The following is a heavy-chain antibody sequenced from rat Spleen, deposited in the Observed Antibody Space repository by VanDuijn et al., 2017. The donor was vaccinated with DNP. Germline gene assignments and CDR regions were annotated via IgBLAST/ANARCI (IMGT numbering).Heavy chain of an antibody. CDR3: AREVTTEAY. J-gene: IGHJ3*01. Sequence: QVQLQQSGAELAKPGSSVKISCKASGYNLTSYYTSWIKQTTGQGLEYIGYINTGSGGTNYNEKFKGKATLTVDKSPSTAFLPLSSLTPDDSAVYYCAREVTTEAYWGQGTLFTVSS. CDR1: GYNLTSYY. D-gene: IGHD1-5*01. V-gene: IGHV1-43*01. CDR2: INTGSGGT.